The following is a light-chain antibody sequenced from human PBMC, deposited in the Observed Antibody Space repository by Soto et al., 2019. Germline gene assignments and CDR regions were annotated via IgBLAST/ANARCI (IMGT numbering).Light chain of an antibody. CDR3: QTWGTGLWV. CDR2: LNSDGSH. Sequence: QPVLTQSPSASASLGASVKLTCTLSSGHSNYAIAWHQQQPEKGPRYLMKLNSDGSHSKGDGIPDRFSGSGSGAERYLTISSLQSEDEADYYCQTWGTGLWVFGGGTKLTVL. V-gene: IGLV4-69*01. J-gene: IGLJ3*02. CDR1: SGHSNYA.